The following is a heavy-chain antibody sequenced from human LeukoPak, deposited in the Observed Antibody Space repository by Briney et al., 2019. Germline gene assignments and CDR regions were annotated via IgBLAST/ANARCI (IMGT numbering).Heavy chain of an antibody. Sequence: SETLSLTCTVSGGSISSYYWSWIRQPPGKGLEWIGYIYYSGSTNYNPSLKSRVTISVDTSKNQFSLKLSSVTAADTAVYYCARVNGSGSYFTHFDYWGQGTLVTVSS. D-gene: IGHD3-10*01. CDR1: GGSISSYY. CDR3: ARVNGSGSYFTHFDY. V-gene: IGHV4-59*01. CDR2: IYYSGST. J-gene: IGHJ4*02.